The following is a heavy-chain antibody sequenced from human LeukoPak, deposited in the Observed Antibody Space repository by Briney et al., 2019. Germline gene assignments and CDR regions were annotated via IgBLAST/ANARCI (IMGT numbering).Heavy chain of an antibody. CDR1: GGSISSGSYY. D-gene: IGHD6-19*01. J-gene: IGHJ3*02. Sequence: NPSETLSLTCTVSGGSISSGSYYWSWIRQPPGKGLEWIGRIYTSGSTNYNPSLKSRVTISVDTSKNQFSLKLSSVTAADTAVYYCARDRKQWLTSDAFDIWGQGTMVTVSS. CDR3: ARDRKQWLTSDAFDI. CDR2: IYTSGST. V-gene: IGHV4-61*02.